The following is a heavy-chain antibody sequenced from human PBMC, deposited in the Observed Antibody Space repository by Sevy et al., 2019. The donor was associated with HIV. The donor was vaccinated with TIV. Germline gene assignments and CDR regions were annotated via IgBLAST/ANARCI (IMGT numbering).Heavy chain of an antibody. J-gene: IGHJ3*02. CDR2: IRYDGSNK. CDR3: AKDLADYIWGSYRYTFDAFDI. Sequence: GGSLRLSCAASGFTFSSYGMHWVRQAPGKGLEWVAFIRYDGSNKYYADSVKGRFTISRYNSKNTLYLQLNSLRAEDTAVFYVAKDLADYIWGSYRYTFDAFDIWGQGTMVTVSS. D-gene: IGHD3-16*02. CDR1: GFTFSSYG. V-gene: IGHV3-30*02.